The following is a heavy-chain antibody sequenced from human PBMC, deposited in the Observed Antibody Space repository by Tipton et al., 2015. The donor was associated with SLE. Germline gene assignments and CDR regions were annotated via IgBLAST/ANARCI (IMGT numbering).Heavy chain of an antibody. CDR1: GYSFTNSW. V-gene: IGHV5-51*03. CDR3: ARRWVQTVFDY. CDR2: IDPSDSDT. J-gene: IGHJ4*02. Sequence: QSGAEVKKPGEALQISCKTSGYSFTNSWIVWFRHMPGKGLECMGMIDPSDSDTRYNPSFQGHVSMSIDRSTTTAYLQWRSLKASDTSMYFCARRWVQTVFDYWGQGTFVTASS. D-gene: IGHD3-10*01.